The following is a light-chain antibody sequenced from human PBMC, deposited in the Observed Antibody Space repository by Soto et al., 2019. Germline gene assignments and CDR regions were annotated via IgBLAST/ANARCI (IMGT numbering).Light chain of an antibody. CDR1: QSVSSR. CDR2: GAS. CDR3: QHYVERSPIT. J-gene: IGKJ5*01. V-gene: IGKV3-20*01. Sequence: EIVLTPSPGTLSLSPGERATLSCRASQSVSSRLAWYQQKPGQAPRLLISGASSRATGIPDRFSGSGSGTDFTLTISRLEPGDFALYYCQHYVERSPITFGQGTRLEI.